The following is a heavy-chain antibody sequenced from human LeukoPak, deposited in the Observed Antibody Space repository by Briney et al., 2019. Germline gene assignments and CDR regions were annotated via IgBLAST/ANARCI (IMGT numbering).Heavy chain of an antibody. D-gene: IGHD1-26*01. CDR2: ISASGVYT. CDR1: RFIFSKYA. Sequence: PGGSLRLSCAASRFIFSKYAMSWVRQAPGKGLEWFSGISASGVYTYNADSVKGRFTVSRDNYKSTLYLQIDSLRADDTAVYYWARPDGLESGTSNYAFHVWGQGTMVTVSS. CDR3: ARPDGLESGTSNYAFHV. J-gene: IGHJ3*01. V-gene: IGHV3-23*01.